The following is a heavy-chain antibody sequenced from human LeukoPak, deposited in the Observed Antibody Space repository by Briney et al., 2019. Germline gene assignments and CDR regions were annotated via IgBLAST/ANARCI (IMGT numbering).Heavy chain of an antibody. V-gene: IGHV4-39*07. CDR1: GGSITTRSHF. CDR2: IYDSGST. J-gene: IGHJ4*02. Sequence: SETLSLTCTVSGGSITTRSHFWGWIRQPPGKGLDWIGTIYDSGSTYYYPSLKSRVTISVDTSKNQFSLKLSSVTAADTAVYYCASHLRKAAASPFDYWGQGTLVTVSS. D-gene: IGHD6-13*01. CDR3: ASHLRKAAASPFDY.